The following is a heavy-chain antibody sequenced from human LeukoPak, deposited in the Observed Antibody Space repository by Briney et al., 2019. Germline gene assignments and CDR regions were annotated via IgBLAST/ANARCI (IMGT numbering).Heavy chain of an antibody. CDR2: ISDSGCST. CDR1: GFTFSRYA. CDR3: ARKVIVVVPAAIRYFYY. Sequence: GGSLRLSCAASGFTFSRYAMSWVRQAPGKGLEWVSSISDSGCSTHYTDSVKGRLTISRDNSKNTLYLQITGLRPEDTAVYYCARKVIVVVPAAIRYFYYWGQGTVVTVSS. V-gene: IGHV3-23*01. J-gene: IGHJ4*02. D-gene: IGHD2-2*02.